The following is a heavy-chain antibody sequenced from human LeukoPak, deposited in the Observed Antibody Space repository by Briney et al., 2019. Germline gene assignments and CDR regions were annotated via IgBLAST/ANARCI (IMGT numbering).Heavy chain of an antibody. V-gene: IGHV3-21*01. Sequence: GGSLRLSCAASGFTFSSYSMNWVRQAPGKGLEWVSSISSSSSYIYYADSVKGRFTISRDNSNNTLYLQLNNLRVEDTAVYYCAKGYSYGDYWGQGTLVTVSS. CDR2: ISSSSSYI. J-gene: IGHJ4*02. CDR1: GFTFSSYS. CDR3: AKGYSYGDY. D-gene: IGHD5-18*01.